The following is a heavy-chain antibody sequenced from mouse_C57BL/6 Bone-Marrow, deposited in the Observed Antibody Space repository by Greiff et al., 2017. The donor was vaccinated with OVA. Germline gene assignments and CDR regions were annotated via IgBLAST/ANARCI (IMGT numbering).Heavy chain of an antibody. J-gene: IGHJ4*01. Sequence: VQLQQSGPELVKPGASVKISCKASGYTFTDYYMNWVKQSHGKSLEWIGDINPNNGGTIYNQKFKGKATLTVDKSSSTAYMELRSLTSEDSAVYYCARVGADYSYYYAIAYWGQGNAVTVS. CDR1: GYTFTDYY. D-gene: IGHD2-13*01. CDR2: INPNNGGT. V-gene: IGHV1-26*01. CDR3: ARVGADYSYYYAIAY.